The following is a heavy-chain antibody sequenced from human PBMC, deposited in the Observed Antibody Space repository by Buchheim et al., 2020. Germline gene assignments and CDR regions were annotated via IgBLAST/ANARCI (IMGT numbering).Heavy chain of an antibody. CDR2: IYYSGIT. V-gene: IGHV4-39*01. CDR3: ARNQVITGYYYYGMDV. J-gene: IGHJ6*02. Sequence: QLQLQESGPGLVKPSETLSLTCTVSGGSISSSSYYWGWIRQPPGKGLEWIGSIYYSGITYYNPSLKSRVTISVYTSKNQFSLKLSSVTAADTAVYYCARNQVITGYYYYGMDVWGQGTT. D-gene: IGHD3-22*01. CDR1: GGSISSSSYY.